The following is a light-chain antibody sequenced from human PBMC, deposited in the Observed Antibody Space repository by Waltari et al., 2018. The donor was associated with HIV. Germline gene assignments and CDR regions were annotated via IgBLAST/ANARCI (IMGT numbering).Light chain of an antibody. Sequence: DVGMTQSPLFLPVTLGQPASISCRSTQSRLHSDGDTYLSWFHQRPGQSPRRLIYRVSDRDSGVPDRFSGSGSGTDFTLKISRVEAEDVGVYYCMQGTHWPPTFGGGTKVEVK. V-gene: IGKV2-30*02. CDR1: QSRLHSDGDTY. CDR3: MQGTHWPPT. CDR2: RVS. J-gene: IGKJ4*02.